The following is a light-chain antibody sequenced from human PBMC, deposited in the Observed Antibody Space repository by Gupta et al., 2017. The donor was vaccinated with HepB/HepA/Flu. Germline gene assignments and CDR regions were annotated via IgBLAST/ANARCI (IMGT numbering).Light chain of an antibody. V-gene: IGLV3-1*01. CDR1: KLGDKY. J-gene: IGLJ2*01. CDR2: EDS. CDR3: QAWDSSTANVV. Sequence: SYELTQPPSVSVSPGQTASITCSGDKLGDKYACWYQQKPGQSPVRVIYEDSKRPSGIPERFSGSNAGNTATRTISGTQAMDEADYYCQAWDSSTANVVFGGGTKMTVL.